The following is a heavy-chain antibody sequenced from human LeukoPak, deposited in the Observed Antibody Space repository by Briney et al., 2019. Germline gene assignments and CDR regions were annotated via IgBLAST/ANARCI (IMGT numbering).Heavy chain of an antibody. J-gene: IGHJ5*02. CDR3: ATSAQTYYYDSSAYYYNWFDP. V-gene: IGHV4-34*01. CDR2: INRSGST. CDR1: GGSFSGYY. Sequence: SETLSLTCAVYGGSFSGYYWSWIRQPPGKGLEWIGEINRSGSTNYNPSPKSRVTISVDTSKNQFSLKLSSVTAADTAVYYCATSAQTYYYDSSAYYYNWFDPWGQGTLVTVSP. D-gene: IGHD3-22*01.